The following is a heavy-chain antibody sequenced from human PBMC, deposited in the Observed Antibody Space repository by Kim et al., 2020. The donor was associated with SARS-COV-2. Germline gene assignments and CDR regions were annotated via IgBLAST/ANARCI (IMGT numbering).Heavy chain of an antibody. CDR2: INHSGST. CDR1: GGSFSGYY. J-gene: IGHJ5*02. D-gene: IGHD2-15*01. V-gene: IGHV4-34*01. CDR3: ARGGGGSYKPRNNWFDP. Sequence: SETLSLTCAVYGGSFSGYYWSWIRQPPGKGLEWIGEINHSGSTNYNPSLKSRVTISVDTSKNQFSLKLSSVTAADTAVYYCARGGGGSYKPRNNWFDPWGQGTLVTVSS.